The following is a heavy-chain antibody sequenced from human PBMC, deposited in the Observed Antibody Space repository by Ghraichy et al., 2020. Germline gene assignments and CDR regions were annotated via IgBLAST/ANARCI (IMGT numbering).Heavy chain of an antibody. Sequence: SETLSLTCAVSGDFFSGGGHAWSWIRQPPGKGLEWIGYIYYSGSSSYNPSLKSRVAISMDRSKNQFSLNLNSVTAADTAVYYCARGAHDYAFDYWGQGLQVVVSS. CDR2: IYYSGSS. D-gene: IGHD4-17*01. CDR3: ARGAHDYAFDY. CDR1: GDFFSGGGHA. V-gene: IGHV4-30-2*01. J-gene: IGHJ4*02.